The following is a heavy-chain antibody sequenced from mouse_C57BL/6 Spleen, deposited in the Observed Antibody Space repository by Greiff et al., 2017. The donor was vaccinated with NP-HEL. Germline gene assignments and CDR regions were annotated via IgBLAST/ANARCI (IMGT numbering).Heavy chain of an antibody. J-gene: IGHJ2*01. V-gene: IGHV1-53*01. D-gene: IGHD1-2*01. CDR3: AKGPLGYFDY. CDR2: INPSNGGT. CDR1: GYTFTSYW. Sequence: QVHVKQPGTELVQPGASVKLSCKASGYTFTSYWMHWVKQRPGQGLEWIGNINPSNGGTNYTEKFKSKATRTVDKSSSTAYMQLSSLTAEDSAVYYCAKGPLGYFDYWGQGTTLTVSS.